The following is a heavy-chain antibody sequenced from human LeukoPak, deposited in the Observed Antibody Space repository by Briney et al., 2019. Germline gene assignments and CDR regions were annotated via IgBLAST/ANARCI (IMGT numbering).Heavy chain of an antibody. Sequence: SETLSLTCTVSGGSISSYYWTWIRQPPGKGLEWIGNIYYSGITNYNPSLKSRVTISVDTAKIQFSLKLTSVTAADTAVYYCARDNGYTSGYYYYFDYWGQGTLVTVSS. CDR3: ARDNGYTSGYYYYFDY. V-gene: IGHV4-59*01. CDR2: IYYSGIT. CDR1: GGSISSYY. D-gene: IGHD3-22*01. J-gene: IGHJ4*02.